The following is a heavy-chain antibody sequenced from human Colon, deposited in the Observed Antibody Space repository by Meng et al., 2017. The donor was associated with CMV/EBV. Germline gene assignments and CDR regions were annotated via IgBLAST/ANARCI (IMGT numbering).Heavy chain of an antibody. V-gene: IGHV1-8*01. D-gene: IGHD1-26*01. CDR2: MNPNSGNT. CDR3: ASILTNTYYYYYYYGMDV. J-gene: IGHJ6*02. Sequence: ASVKVSCKAFGYTFTSYDINWVRQATGQGLEWMGWMNPNSGNTGYAQKFQGRVTMTRNTSISTAYMELSSLRSEDTAVYYCASILTNTYYYYYYYGMDVWGQGTTVTVSS. CDR1: GYTFTSYD.